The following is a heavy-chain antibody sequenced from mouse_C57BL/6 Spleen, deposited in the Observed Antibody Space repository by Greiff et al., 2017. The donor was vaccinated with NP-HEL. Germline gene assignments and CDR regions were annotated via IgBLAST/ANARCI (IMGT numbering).Heavy chain of an antibody. V-gene: IGHV1-80*01. CDR2: IYPGDGDT. CDR1: GYAFSSYW. D-gene: IGHD4-1*01. J-gene: IGHJ1*03. CDR3: ARWDLGRGYFDV. Sequence: QVQLQQSGAELVKPGASVKISCKASGYAFSSYWMNWVKQRPGKGLEWIGQIYPGDGDTNYNGKFKGKATLTADKSSSTAYMQLSSLTSEDSAVYFCARWDLGRGYFDVWGTGTTVTVSS.